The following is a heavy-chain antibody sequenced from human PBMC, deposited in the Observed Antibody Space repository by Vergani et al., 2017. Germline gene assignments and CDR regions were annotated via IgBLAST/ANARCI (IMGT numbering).Heavy chain of an antibody. V-gene: IGHV1-3*01. CDR3: ARWINYGEYGEWDAFDI. CDR2: INAGNGNT. D-gene: IGHD4/OR15-4a*01. CDR1: GYTFTSYA. Sequence: QVQLVQSGAEVKKPGASVKVSCKASGYTFTSYAMHWVRQAPGQRLEWMGWINAGNGNTKYSQKFQGRVTITRDTSASTAYMELSSLRSEDTAVYYCARWINYGEYGEWDAFDIWGQGTMVTVSS. J-gene: IGHJ3*02.